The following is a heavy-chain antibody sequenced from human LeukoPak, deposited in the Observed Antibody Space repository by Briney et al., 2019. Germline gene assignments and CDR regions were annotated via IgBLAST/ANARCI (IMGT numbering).Heavy chain of an antibody. CDR2: SGTPS. V-gene: IGHV3-23*01. Sequence: SGTPSYYADSVQGRFIISRHNSRNTFYLQMENLRVEDSATYYCTKAVGGGRDAYDIWGQGTRVIVSS. CDR3: TKAVGGGRDAYDI. D-gene: IGHD3-16*01. J-gene: IGHJ3*02.